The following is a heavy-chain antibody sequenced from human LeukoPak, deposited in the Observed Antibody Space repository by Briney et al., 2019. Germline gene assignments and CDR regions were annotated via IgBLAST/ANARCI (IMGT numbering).Heavy chain of an antibody. Sequence: KAGGSLRLSCAASGFSFNDYYMSWMRQAPGKGLEWVSYISSSSSYTNYADSVKGRFTISRDNAKNSLYLQRDSLRDDDTAVYYGARAYGSGSHGYWGQGTLVTVSS. CDR3: ARAYGSGSHGY. V-gene: IGHV3-11*05. D-gene: IGHD3-10*01. CDR1: GFSFNDYY. CDR2: ISSSSSYT. J-gene: IGHJ4*02.